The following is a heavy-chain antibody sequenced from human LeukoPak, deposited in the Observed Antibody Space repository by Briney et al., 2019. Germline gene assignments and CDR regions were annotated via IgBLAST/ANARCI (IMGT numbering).Heavy chain of an antibody. V-gene: IGHV1-3*03. CDR2: INAGNGNT. CDR1: GYTFTSYA. D-gene: IGHD6-6*01. CDR3: ARDSVRGSSSGWFDP. Sequence: GASVKVSCKAFGYTFTSYARHWVRQAPGQRLEWMGWINAGNGNTKYSQEFQGRVTITRDTSASTVYMELSSLRSEDMAVYYCARDSVRGSSSGWFDPWGQGTLVTVSS. J-gene: IGHJ5*02.